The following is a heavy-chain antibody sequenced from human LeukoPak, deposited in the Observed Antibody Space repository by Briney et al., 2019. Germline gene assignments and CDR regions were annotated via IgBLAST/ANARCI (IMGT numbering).Heavy chain of an antibody. CDR3: AKLVDTPTSHADY. V-gene: IGHV3-43D*03. CDR2: ISWDGGSP. Sequence: GGSLRLSCAASGFTFDDYAMHWVRQAPGKGLEWVSLISWDGGSPYYADSVKGRFTISRDNSKNTLYLQMNSLRAEDTAVYYCAKLVDTPTSHADYWGQGTLVTVSS. J-gene: IGHJ4*02. D-gene: IGHD5-18*01. CDR1: GFTFDDYA.